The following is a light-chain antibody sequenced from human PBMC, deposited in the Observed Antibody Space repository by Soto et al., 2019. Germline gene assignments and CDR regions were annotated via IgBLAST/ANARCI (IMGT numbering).Light chain of an antibody. CDR2: GAS. CDR1: QSVSSN. V-gene: IGKV3-15*01. J-gene: IGKJ1*01. Sequence: EIVMTQSPATLSVSPGERATLSCRASQSVSSNLAWYQQKPGQAPRLLIYGASTRATGIPARFSGSGSGTEFTLTISSLQSEDFAEYYCHQYGSSLRTFGQGTKVDIK. CDR3: HQYGSSLRT.